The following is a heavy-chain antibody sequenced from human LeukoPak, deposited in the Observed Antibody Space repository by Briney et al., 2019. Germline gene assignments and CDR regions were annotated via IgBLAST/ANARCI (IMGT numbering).Heavy chain of an antibody. CDR3: ARDSLDILTGYYAFDI. CDR2: IIPILGIA. Sequence: GASVKVSCKASGGTFSSYAISWVRQAPGQGLEWTGRIIPILGIANYAQKFQGRVTITADKSTSTAYMELSSLRSEDTAVYYCARDSLDILTGYYAFDIWGQGTMVTVSS. CDR1: GGTFSSYA. D-gene: IGHD3-9*01. J-gene: IGHJ3*02. V-gene: IGHV1-69*04.